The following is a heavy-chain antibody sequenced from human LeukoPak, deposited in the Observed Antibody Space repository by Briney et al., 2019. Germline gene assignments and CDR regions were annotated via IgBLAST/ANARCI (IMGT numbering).Heavy chain of an antibody. Sequence: SETLSLTYAVYGGSFSGYYWSWIRQPPGKGLEWIGEINHSGSTNYNPSLKSRVTISVDTSKNQFSLKLSSVTAADTAVYYCARAGWATVTKGSWFDPWGQGTLVTVSS. CDR1: GGSFSGYY. CDR3: ARAGWATVTKGSWFDP. CDR2: INHSGST. J-gene: IGHJ5*02. V-gene: IGHV4-34*01. D-gene: IGHD4-17*01.